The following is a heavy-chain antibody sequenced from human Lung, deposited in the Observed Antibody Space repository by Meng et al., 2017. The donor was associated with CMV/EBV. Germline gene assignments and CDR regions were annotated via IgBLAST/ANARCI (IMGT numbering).Heavy chain of an antibody. D-gene: IGHD2-8*01. V-gene: IGHV5-51*01. CDR2: TYPDDSDT. CDR3: ARQQPGPFLYSIFDI. Sequence: GESXKISCKASGYRFTNAWIGWVRQMPGKGLEWIGITYPDDSDTKYSPSFEGQVTISVDKSISAVYLQWSSLRASATAMYYCARQQPGPFLYSIFDILGQGXRVTVSS. CDR1: GYRFTNAW. J-gene: IGHJ3*02.